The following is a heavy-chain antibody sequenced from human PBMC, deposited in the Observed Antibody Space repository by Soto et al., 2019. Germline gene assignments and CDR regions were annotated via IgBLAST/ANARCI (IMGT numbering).Heavy chain of an antibody. CDR3: AKGAFAGYYYYGMDV. V-gene: IGHV3-23*01. Sequence: PGGSLRLSCAASGFSFSNYAMTWVRQAPGKGLQWVSAISRNGDSTYYADSVKGRFTISRDNSKNALLVQMNSLRAEDTAVYYCAKGAFAGYYYYGMDVWGQGTTVTVYS. CDR1: GFSFSNYA. J-gene: IGHJ6*02. D-gene: IGHD3-16*01. CDR2: ISRNGDST.